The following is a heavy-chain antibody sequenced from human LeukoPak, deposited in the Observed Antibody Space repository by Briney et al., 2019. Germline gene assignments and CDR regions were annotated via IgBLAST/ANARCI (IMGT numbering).Heavy chain of an antibody. Sequence: PGGSLRLSCAASGFTFSSYAMSWVRQAPGKGLEWVSAISGSGGSTYYADSVKGRFTISRDNSKNTLYLQMNSLRVEDTAVYYCARKHSYGSGFDYWGQGTLVTVSS. CDR3: ARKHSYGSGFDY. CDR1: GFTFSSYA. D-gene: IGHD3-10*01. CDR2: ISGSGGST. J-gene: IGHJ4*02. V-gene: IGHV3-23*01.